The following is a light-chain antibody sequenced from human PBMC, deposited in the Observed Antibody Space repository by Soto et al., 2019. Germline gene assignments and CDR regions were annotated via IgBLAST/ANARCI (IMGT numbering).Light chain of an antibody. Sequence: QSVLTQPPSASGAPGQRVTISCTGSSSNIGAGYDAHWYQQVPGTTPKYLISGNNDRPSGVPDRFSGSKSGTSASLAITGLQAEDEGGYYCQAYDTSLRAWVFGGGTKLTVL. V-gene: IGLV1-40*01. J-gene: IGLJ3*02. CDR3: QAYDTSLRAWV. CDR2: GNN. CDR1: SSNIGAGYD.